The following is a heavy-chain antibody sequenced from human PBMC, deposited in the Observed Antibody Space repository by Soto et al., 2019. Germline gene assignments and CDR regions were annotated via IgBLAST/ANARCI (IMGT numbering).Heavy chain of an antibody. V-gene: IGHV3-23*01. CDR2: ISGSGDGT. Sequence: GGSLRLSCAASGFTFNNYAMSWVRQAPGKGLEWVSVISGSGDGTYYADSVKGRFTISRDNSKNTLYLHMNSLKLEDTAVYYCAKDPGYCSFGRCSRVDYWGQGTLVTVSS. D-gene: IGHD2-15*01. CDR1: GFTFNNYA. J-gene: IGHJ4*02. CDR3: AKDPGYCSFGRCSRVDY.